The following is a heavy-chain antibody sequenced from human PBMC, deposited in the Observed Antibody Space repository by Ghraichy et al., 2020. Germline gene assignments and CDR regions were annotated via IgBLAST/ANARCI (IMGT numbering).Heavy chain of an antibody. J-gene: IGHJ6*02. CDR1: GFTFSSYG. Sequence: GGSLRLSCAASGFTFSSYGMHWVRQAPGKGLEWVAVIWYDGSNKYYADSVKGRFTISRDNSKNTLYLQMNSLRAEDTAVYYCARVGIQLSTGMDVWGQGTTVTVSS. CDR2: IWYDGSNK. D-gene: IGHD5-18*01. CDR3: ARVGIQLSTGMDV. V-gene: IGHV3-33*01.